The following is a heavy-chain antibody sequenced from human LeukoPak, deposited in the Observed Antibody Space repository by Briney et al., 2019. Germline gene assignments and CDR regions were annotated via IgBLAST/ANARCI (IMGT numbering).Heavy chain of an antibody. CDR1: GFIFNDYY. CDR3: ARAAGWFAP. V-gene: IGHV3-11*01. CDR2: ISSSGDTI. J-gene: IGHJ5*02. Sequence: GGSLRLSCEASGFIFNDYYMSWIRQAPGKGLEWISYISSSGDTINYADSVKGRFTISRDNAKKSLYLQMNSLSVDDTAVYYCARAAGWFAPWGQGTLVTVSS.